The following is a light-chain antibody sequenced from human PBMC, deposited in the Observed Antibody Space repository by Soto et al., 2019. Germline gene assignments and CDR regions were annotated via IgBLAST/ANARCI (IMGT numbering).Light chain of an antibody. Sequence: EIVMTQSPATLSVSPGERVTLSCRASQSVSSNLAWYQQKPGQAPRLLIYVASTRATGIPARFSGTGSGTEFTLTISSLQSEDFAVYYCQQYNNWPYTFGQGTKLEIK. J-gene: IGKJ2*01. CDR2: VAS. CDR3: QQYNNWPYT. V-gene: IGKV3-15*01. CDR1: QSVSSN.